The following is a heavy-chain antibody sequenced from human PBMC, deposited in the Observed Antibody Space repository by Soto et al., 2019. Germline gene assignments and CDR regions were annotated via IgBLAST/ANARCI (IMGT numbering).Heavy chain of an antibody. CDR1: GGSISRSSYY. D-gene: IGHD6-19*01. CDR3: SRTLESGWIPFDY. CDR2: IYYSGST. J-gene: IGHJ4*02. Sequence: PSETLSLTCTVSGGSISRSSYYWGWIRQPPGKGLEWIGSIYYSGSTYYNPSLKSRVTISVDTSKNQFSLKLSSVTAADTAVYYFSRTLESGWIPFDYLGKGTLGTAPQ. V-gene: IGHV4-39*01.